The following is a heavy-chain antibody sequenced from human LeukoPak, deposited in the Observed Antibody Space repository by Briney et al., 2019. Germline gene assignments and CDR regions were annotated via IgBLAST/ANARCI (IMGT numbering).Heavy chain of an antibody. Sequence: GGSLRLSCAASGFTVSSNYMSWVRQAPGKGLEWVSVIYTGGTTYYADSVKGRFTISRDNSKNILFLQMNSLRAEDTAVYYCARADARMAAPYIDYWGQGTLVAVSS. CDR2: IYTGGTT. CDR3: ARADARMAAPYIDY. V-gene: IGHV3-53*01. CDR1: GFTVSSNY. J-gene: IGHJ4*02. D-gene: IGHD2-2*01.